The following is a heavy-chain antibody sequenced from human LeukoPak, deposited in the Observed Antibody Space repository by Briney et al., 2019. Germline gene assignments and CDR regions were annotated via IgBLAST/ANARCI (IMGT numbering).Heavy chain of an antibody. Sequence: ASVTVSCTASGYTFTDYYMHWVRQAPGQGLEWMGWINPKNGGTFYAQRYQGRITMTRDTSISTVYMELSSLISADTAAYYCAREADILTGYYKYWGQGTLVTVSS. V-gene: IGHV1-2*02. CDR3: AREADILTGYYKY. CDR2: INPKNGGT. D-gene: IGHD3-9*01. CDR1: GYTFTDYY. J-gene: IGHJ4*02.